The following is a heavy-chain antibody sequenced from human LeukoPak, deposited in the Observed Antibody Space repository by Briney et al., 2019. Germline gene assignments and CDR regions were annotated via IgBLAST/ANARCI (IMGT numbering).Heavy chain of an antibody. CDR3: ARERSRGMDV. J-gene: IGHJ6*02. V-gene: IGHV4-61*02. CDR1: GGSISSGSYY. Sequence: SSQTLSLTCTVSGGSISSGSYYWSWIRQPAGKGLEWIGRIYTSGSTNYNPSLKSRVTISVDTSKNQFSLKLSSVTAADTAVYYCARERSRGMDVWGQGTTVTVSS. CDR2: IYTSGST.